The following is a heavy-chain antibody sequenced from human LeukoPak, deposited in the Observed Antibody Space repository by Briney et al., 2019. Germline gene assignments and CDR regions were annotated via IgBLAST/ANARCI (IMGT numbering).Heavy chain of an antibody. D-gene: IGHD3-22*01. V-gene: IGHV1-46*01. Sequence: GASVKVSCKASGYTFTSYYMHWVRQAPGQGLEWMGIINPSGGSTSYAQKFQGRVTMTRDMSTSTVYMELSSLRAEDTAVYYCARDNYDSSTPYYFDYWGQGTLVTVSS. J-gene: IGHJ4*02. CDR2: INPSGGST. CDR3: ARDNYDSSTPYYFDY. CDR1: GYTFTSYY.